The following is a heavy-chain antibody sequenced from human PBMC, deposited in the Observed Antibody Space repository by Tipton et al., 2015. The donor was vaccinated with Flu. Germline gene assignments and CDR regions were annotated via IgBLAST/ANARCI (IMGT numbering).Heavy chain of an antibody. CDR3: ARGLGVVVAVAFDI. D-gene: IGHD2-15*01. Sequence: LRLSCAVSGGSFSGYFWNWIRQPPGKGLEWIGEINHSGSTNYNPSLKSRVTISVDTSKNQFSLKLSSVTAADTAVYYCARGLGVVVAVAFDIWGQGTMVTVSS. CDR2: INHSGST. V-gene: IGHV4-34*01. CDR1: GGSFSGYF. J-gene: IGHJ3*02.